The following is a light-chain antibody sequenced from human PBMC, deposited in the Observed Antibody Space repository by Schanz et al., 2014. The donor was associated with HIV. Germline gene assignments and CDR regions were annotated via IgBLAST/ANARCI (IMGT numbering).Light chain of an antibody. V-gene: IGKV1-5*03. Sequence: DIQMTQSPSTLSASVGDRVTITCRASQGISSWLAWYQQKPGKAPRLLIYQSSTLETGVPSRFSGSGSGTEFTLTISSLQPDDFATYYCQQSNTFPYTFGQGTKLEIK. CDR2: QSS. CDR1: QGISSW. J-gene: IGKJ2*01. CDR3: QQSNTFPYT.